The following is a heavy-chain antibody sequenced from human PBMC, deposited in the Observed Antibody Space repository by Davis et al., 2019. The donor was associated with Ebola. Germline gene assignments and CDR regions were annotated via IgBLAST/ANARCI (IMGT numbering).Heavy chain of an antibody. V-gene: IGHV6-1*01. D-gene: IGHD1-26*01. CDR2: TYYRSKWSN. CDR1: GDDISANNAA. Sequence: SQTLSLTCAISGDDISANNAAWNWIRQSPSRGLEWLGRTYYRSKWSNDYALSVKSRIFINPDTSNNQVSLQLSSVTPDDTAVYFCARGSSGNYYHSYDLDVWGPGTTVTVSS. CDR3: ARGSSGNYYHSYDLDV. J-gene: IGHJ6*02.